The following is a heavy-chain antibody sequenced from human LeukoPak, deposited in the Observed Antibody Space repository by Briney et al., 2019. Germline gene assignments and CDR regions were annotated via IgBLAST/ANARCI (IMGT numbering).Heavy chain of an antibody. CDR1: GYSFTSFD. CDR2: MNPNSGNT. J-gene: IGHJ5*02. Sequence: RASVKVSCKPSGYSFTSFDISWVRQATEQWLEWVGWMNPNSGNTGYAQKFQGRVTMTRNTSISTAYMELSSLRSDDTAVYYCARDNSVGNVAWWFDPWGQGTLVTVSS. D-gene: IGHD4-23*01. V-gene: IGHV1-8*01. CDR3: ARDNSVGNVAWWFDP.